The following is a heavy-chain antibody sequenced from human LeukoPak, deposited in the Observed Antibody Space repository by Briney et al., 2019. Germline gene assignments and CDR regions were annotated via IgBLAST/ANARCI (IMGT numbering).Heavy chain of an antibody. CDR1: GFTFSSYV. Sequence: GGSLRLSCAASGFTFSSYVMHWVRQAPGKGLEWVAFIRYDGSNKYYSDSVKGRFTISRDNSENTVYLHMSSLRAGDTAVYFCAKDDAWLQFNDWGQGTLVTVSS. CDR2: IRYDGSNK. V-gene: IGHV3-30*02. J-gene: IGHJ4*02. CDR3: AKDDAWLQFND. D-gene: IGHD5-24*01.